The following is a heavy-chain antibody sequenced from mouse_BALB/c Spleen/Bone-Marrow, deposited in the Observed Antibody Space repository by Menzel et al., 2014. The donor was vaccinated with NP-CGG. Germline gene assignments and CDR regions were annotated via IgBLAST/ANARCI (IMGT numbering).Heavy chain of an antibody. CDR2: IRSKSNYYAT. CDR1: GFTFNSYA. J-gene: IGHJ3*01. Sequence: VQLQQSGGGLVQPKGSLKLSCEASGFTFNSYAMTWVRQAPGKGLEWVARIRSKSNYYATYYADSIKDRFTISRDDSQSMLYLQMNNLKTEDTAMYYCALGLAWFAYGGQGTLVTVSA. V-gene: IGHV10-1*02. D-gene: IGHD1-2*01. CDR3: ALGLAWFAY.